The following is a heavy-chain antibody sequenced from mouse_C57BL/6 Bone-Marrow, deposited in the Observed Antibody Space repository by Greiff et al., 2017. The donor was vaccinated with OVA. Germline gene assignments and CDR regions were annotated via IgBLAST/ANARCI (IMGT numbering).Heavy chain of an antibody. Sequence: DVQLQESGPGLVKPSQSLSLTCSVTGYSITSGYYWNWIRQFPGNKLEWMGYISYDGSNNYNPSLKNRISITRDTSKNQFFLKLNSVTTEDTATYYCARALDSSGPWFAYWGQGTLVTVSA. V-gene: IGHV3-6*01. CDR3: ARALDSSGPWFAY. J-gene: IGHJ3*01. CDR1: GYSITSGYY. D-gene: IGHD3-2*02. CDR2: ISYDGSN.